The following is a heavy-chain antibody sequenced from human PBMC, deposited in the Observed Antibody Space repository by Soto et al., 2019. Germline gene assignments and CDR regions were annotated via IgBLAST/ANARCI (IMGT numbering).Heavy chain of an antibody. CDR3: AKDFGYNYGYDAFDI. Sequence: TGGSLRLSCAASGFTFSSYAMSWVRQAPGKGLEWVSGISGSGGSTYYVDSVKGRFTISRDNSKNTLYLQMNNLRAEDTAVYYCAKDFGYNYGYDAFDIWGQGTMVTVSS. J-gene: IGHJ3*02. D-gene: IGHD5-18*01. CDR1: GFTFSSYA. CDR2: ISGSGGST. V-gene: IGHV3-23*01.